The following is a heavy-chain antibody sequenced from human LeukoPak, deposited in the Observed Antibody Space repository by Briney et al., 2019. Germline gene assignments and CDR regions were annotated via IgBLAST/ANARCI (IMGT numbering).Heavy chain of an antibody. D-gene: IGHD6-25*01. J-gene: IGHJ4*02. CDR1: GYSFTTYW. V-gene: IGHV5-51*01. CDR2: IYPGDSDT. Sequence: GESLKISCKGSGYSFTTYWIGWVRQMPGKGLEWMGIIYPGDSDTRYSPSFQGQVTISADKSISTAYLHWSSLKASDTAMYYCARPMDLGSSGAPFDYWGQGTLVTVSS. CDR3: ARPMDLGSSGAPFDY.